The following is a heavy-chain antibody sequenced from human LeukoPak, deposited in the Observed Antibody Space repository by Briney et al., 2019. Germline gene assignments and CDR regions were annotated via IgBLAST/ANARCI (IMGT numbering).Heavy chain of an antibody. D-gene: IGHD2-15*01. J-gene: IGHJ4*02. CDR2: IIPIFGTA. CDR3: ASFSGGSISIDY. CDR1: GGTFSSYA. Sequence: EASVKVSCKASGGTFSSYAISWVRQAPGQGLEWMGGIIPIFGTANYAQKFQGRVTITADESTSTAYMELSSLRSEDTAVYYCASFSGGSISIDYWGQGTLVTVSS. V-gene: IGHV1-69*01.